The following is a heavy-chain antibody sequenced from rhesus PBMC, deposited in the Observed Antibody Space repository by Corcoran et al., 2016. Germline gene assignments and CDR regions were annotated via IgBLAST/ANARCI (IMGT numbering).Heavy chain of an antibody. D-gene: IGHD4-23*01. CDR3: AREYSNYIGY. CDR2: ISSRSGHT. V-gene: IGHV4-165*01. CDR1: GGSFSGYY. J-gene: IGHJ4*01. Sequence: QVQLQESGPGLVKPSETLSLTCAVSGGSFSGYYWGWIRQPPGKGREWIGYISSRSGHTDNNPFLKSRIHIATDTSENQFAPKLSSVTAADTAVYYCAREYSNYIGYWGQGVLVTVSS.